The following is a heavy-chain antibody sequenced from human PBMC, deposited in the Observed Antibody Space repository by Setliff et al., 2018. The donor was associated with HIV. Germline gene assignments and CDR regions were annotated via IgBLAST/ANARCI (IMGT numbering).Heavy chain of an antibody. V-gene: IGHV3-48*04. CDR1: RFSFSTSW. CDR2: MSGSGDTI. D-gene: IGHD3-10*01. J-gene: IGHJ5*02. Sequence: PGGSLRLSCATSRFSFSTSWMTWVRQAPGKGLEWISYMSGSGDTIYYADSVKGRFTISRDDSKNTVYLQMHSLRVEDTAVYYCARGVKWLDPWGQGTRVTVSS. CDR3: ARGVKWLDP.